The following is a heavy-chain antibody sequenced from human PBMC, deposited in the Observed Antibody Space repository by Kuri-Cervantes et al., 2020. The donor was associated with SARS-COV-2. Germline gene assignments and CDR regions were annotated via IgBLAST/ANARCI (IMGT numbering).Heavy chain of an antibody. CDR3: ARDGYDFWSGSFFDI. D-gene: IGHD3-3*01. Sequence: ASVKVSCKASGGTFSNYALSWVRQAPGQGLEWMGWISAYNGNTNYAQKLQGRVTMTTDTSTSTAYMELRSLRSDDTAVYYCARDGYDFWSGSFFDIWGQGTMVTVSS. J-gene: IGHJ3*02. CDR2: ISAYNGNT. CDR1: GGTFSNYA. V-gene: IGHV1-18*01.